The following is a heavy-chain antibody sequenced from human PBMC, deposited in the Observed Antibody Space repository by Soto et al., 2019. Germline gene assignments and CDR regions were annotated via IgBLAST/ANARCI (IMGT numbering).Heavy chain of an antibody. V-gene: IGHV3-33*03. CDR2: IWYDGSEQ. J-gene: IGHJ5*02. Sequence: QEQLVESGGGVVQPGMSLRLSCEGSGFTFRRHGMHWVRQSPGKGLEWLAVIWYDGSEQYYADSVKGRFTISRDTSKNMLYLQLNTLTVEDTAVYYCARWSNHKVVDPWGQGTMVTVS. CDR1: GFTFRRHG. D-gene: IGHD2-8*02. CDR3: ARWSNHKVVDP.